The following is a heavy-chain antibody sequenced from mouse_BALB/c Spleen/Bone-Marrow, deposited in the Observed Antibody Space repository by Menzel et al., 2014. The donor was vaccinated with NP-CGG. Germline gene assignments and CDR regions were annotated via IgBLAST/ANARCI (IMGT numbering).Heavy chain of an antibody. J-gene: IGHJ4*01. Sequence: VQVVESGTGLVAPSQSLSIPCTVSGFSLTSYGVSWVRQPPGKGLECLGVIWGDGSTNYHSALISRLSISKDNSKSQVFLKLNSLQTGDTATYYCAKQDYYRYDYAMDYWGQGTSVTVSS. CDR2: IWGDGST. V-gene: IGHV2-3*01. CDR1: GFSLTSYG. D-gene: IGHD2-14*01. CDR3: AKQDYYRYDYAMDY.